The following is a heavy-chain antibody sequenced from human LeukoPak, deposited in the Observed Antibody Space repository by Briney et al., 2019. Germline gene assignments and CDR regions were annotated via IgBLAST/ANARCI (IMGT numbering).Heavy chain of an antibody. CDR2: INTDGSST. D-gene: IGHD1-26*01. J-gene: IGHJ3*02. V-gene: IGHV3-74*01. Sequence: GESLRLSCAASGFTFSSYWMHWVRQAPGKGLVWVSRINTDGSSTNYADSVKGRFTISRDNAKNTLYLQMNSLRAEDTAVYYCARGLGSSRAFDIWGQGTMVTVSS. CDR1: GFTFSSYW. CDR3: ARGLGSSRAFDI.